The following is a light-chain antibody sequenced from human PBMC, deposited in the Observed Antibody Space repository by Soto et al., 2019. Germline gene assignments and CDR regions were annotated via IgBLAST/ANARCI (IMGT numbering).Light chain of an antibody. V-gene: IGLV2-11*01. CDR2: DVS. Sequence: QSALTQPRSVSGSPGQSVTISCTGSSSDVGGYNYVSWYQQYPGKAPKLIIFDVSERPSGVPDRFSGFKSGNTASLTISGLQPDDEADYYCCSYAGSHFVFGGGTKLTVL. J-gene: IGLJ3*02. CDR3: CSYAGSHFV. CDR1: SSDVGGYNY.